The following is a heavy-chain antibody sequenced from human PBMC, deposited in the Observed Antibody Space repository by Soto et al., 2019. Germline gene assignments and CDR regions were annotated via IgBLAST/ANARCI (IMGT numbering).Heavy chain of an antibody. CDR1: GYTFTSYG. V-gene: IGHV1-18*01. D-gene: IGHD2-15*01. Sequence: QVQLVQSGAEVKKPGASVKVSCKASGYTFTSYGISWVRQAPGQVLEWMVWISAYNGNTNYAQKLQGRVTMTTDTSTSTAYMELRSLRSDDTAVYYCARDSDPYCSGGSCPFDYWGQGTLVTVSS. CDR2: ISAYNGNT. J-gene: IGHJ4*02. CDR3: ARDSDPYCSGGSCPFDY.